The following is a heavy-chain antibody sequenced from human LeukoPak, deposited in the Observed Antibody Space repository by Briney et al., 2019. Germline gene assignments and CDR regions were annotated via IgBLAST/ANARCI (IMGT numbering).Heavy chain of an antibody. CDR2: VSYDGINE. CDR3: AKDSGWKWEHPAKGIDY. CDR1: DFTFSSYG. D-gene: IGHD1-26*01. V-gene: IGHV3-30*18. J-gene: IGHJ4*02. Sequence: GGSLRLSCAASDFTFSSYGMHWVRQAPGKGLEWVAVVSYDGINEFYTDSVKGRFTISRDNSKNTLYLQMNSLKDEDTAVYYCAKDSGWKWEHPAKGIDYWGQGTLVTVSS.